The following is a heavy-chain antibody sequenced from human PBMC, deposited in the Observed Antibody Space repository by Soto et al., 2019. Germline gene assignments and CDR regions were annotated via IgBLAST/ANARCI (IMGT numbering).Heavy chain of an antibody. CDR3: ARHVGGWYEEGGYYYGMDV. CDR2: IYPGDSDT. Sequence: PGESLKISCKGSGYSFTSYWIGWVRQMPGKGLEWMGIIYPGDSDTRYSPSFQGQVTISADKSISTAYLQWSSLKASDTAMYYCARHVGGWYEEGGYYYGMDVWGQGTTVTVSS. D-gene: IGHD6-19*01. V-gene: IGHV5-51*01. J-gene: IGHJ6*02. CDR1: GYSFTSYW.